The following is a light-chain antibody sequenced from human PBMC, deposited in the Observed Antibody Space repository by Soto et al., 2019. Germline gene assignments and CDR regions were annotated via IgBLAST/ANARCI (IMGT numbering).Light chain of an antibody. V-gene: IGKV3-15*01. CDR3: QQYANWPKT. CDR1: QSVSNK. J-gene: IGKJ1*01. Sequence: EIVMTQSPATLSVPPVERATLSCRASQSVSNKLVWYQQKPGQAPRLLIYAASTRATCIPARFSGSGSETEFTLTISSLQSEDLAVYYCQQYANWPKTFGQGTKVDI. CDR2: AAS.